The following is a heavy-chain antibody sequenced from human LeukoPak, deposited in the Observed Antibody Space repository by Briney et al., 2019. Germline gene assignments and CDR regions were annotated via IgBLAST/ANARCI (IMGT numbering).Heavy chain of an antibody. D-gene: IGHD3-9*01. CDR2: INSDGSST. CDR1: GFNFNRYW. Sequence: PGGSLRLSCAASGFNFNRYWIHSVRQAPGKGLVWVSRINSDGSSTSYADSVKGRFTISRDSAKNTLFLQMNSLRSEDTAVYYCARVSLDYDILGGYYNSPFYYWGQGTLVTVSS. V-gene: IGHV3-74*01. J-gene: IGHJ4*02. CDR3: ARVSLDYDILGGYYNSPFYY.